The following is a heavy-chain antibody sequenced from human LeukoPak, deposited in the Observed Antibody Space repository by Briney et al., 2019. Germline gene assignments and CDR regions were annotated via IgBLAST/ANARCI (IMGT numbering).Heavy chain of an antibody. Sequence: SETLSLTCAVYGGSFSGYYWSWICQPSGKGLEWIGEINHSGSTNYNPSLKSRVTISVDTSKNQFSLKLSSVTAADTAVYYCARVGYSSSYSFDYWGQGTLVTVSS. V-gene: IGHV4-34*01. J-gene: IGHJ4*02. CDR3: ARVGYSSSYSFDY. CDR2: INHSGST. D-gene: IGHD6-13*01. CDR1: GGSFSGYY.